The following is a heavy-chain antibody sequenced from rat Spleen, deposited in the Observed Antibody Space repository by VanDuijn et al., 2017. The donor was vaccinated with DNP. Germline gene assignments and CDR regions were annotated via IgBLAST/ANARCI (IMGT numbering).Heavy chain of an antibody. CDR2: IRANGIT. CDR3: TREDRMMVVGFLDY. J-gene: IGHJ2*01. CDR1: GFSLTNYH. D-gene: IGHD1-12*02. Sequence: QVQLKESGPGLVQPSQTLTLSCDVSGFSLTNYHVHWVRQPPGKGLEWLGRIRANGITDYNSGLRSRLIISRDISKSQVFLQMNSPETEDSAIYFCTREDRMMVVGFLDYWGQGVMVTVSS. V-gene: IGHV2-19*01.